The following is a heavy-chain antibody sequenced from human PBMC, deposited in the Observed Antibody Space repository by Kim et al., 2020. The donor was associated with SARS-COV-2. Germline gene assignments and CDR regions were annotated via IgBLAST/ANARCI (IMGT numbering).Heavy chain of an antibody. V-gene: IGHV3-48*03. CDR2: ISGSGSTI. CDR1: GFTFSSYE. J-gene: IGHJ6*02. CDR3: ARCFHIYYYGMDV. D-gene: IGHD2-21*01. Sequence: GGSLRLSCAASGFTFSSYEMNWVRQAPGKGLEWFSYISGSGSTIYYADSVKGRFTISRDNAKNSLYLQMNSLRAEDTAVYYCARCFHIYYYGMDVWGQGTTVTVSS.